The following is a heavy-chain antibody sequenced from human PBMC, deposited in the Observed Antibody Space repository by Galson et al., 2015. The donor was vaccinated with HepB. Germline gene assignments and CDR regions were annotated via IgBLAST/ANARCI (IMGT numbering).Heavy chain of an antibody. V-gene: IGHV3-21*01. CDR2: ISSSSSYI. Sequence: SLRLSCAASGFTFSSYSMNWVRQAPGKGLEWVSSISSSSSYIYYADSVKGRFTISRDNAKNSLYLQMNSLRAEDTAVYYCARDQWERSIFDYWGQGTLVTVSS. CDR3: ARDQWERSIFDY. CDR1: GFTFSSYS. J-gene: IGHJ4*02. D-gene: IGHD1-26*01.